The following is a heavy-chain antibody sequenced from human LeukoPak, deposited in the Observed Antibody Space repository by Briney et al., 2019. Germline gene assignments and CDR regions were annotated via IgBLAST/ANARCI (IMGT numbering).Heavy chain of an antibody. V-gene: IGHV3-49*04. CDR1: GFTFGDYA. CDR2: IRSKAYGGTT. J-gene: IGHJ4*02. CDR3: TTLIREAG. Sequence: GGSLRLSCTASGFTFGDYAMSWVRQAPGKGLEWVGFIRSKAYGGTTEYAASVKGRFTISRDVSKNTLYLQMNSLKTEDTAVYHCTTLIREAGWGQGTLVTVSS. D-gene: IGHD3-22*01.